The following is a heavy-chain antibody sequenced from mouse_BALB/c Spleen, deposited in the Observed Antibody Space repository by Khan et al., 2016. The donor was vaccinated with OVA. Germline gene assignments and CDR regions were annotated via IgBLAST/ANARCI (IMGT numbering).Heavy chain of an antibody. Sequence: QVQLQQSGPELVRPGVSVKISCKGSGYTFTDYAIYWVKQSHAKSQEWVGLISTYSGNTNYNQKFKVKATMTVDKSSSTAYMELARVTSYDSAIYYFASPAYDGDYDYWGQGTTLTVSS. CDR3: ASPAYDGDYDY. J-gene: IGHJ2*01. D-gene: IGHD2-3*01. V-gene: IGHV1S137*01. CDR1: GYTFTDYA. CDR2: ISTYSGNT.